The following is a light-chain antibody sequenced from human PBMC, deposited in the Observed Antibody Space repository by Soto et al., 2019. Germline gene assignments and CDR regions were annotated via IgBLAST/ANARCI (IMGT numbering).Light chain of an antibody. CDR3: QQVKTYPRT. J-gene: IGKJ4*02. Sequence: DIHLTQSPSFLSASVGDRVTITCRPSQAVPNNMAWYQQKPGKPPKLLIYEESTLHSGAPSRFSGRKYGTQFTLTIDSLQPEDFATYYCQQVKTYPRTLGGGTNVEIK. V-gene: IGKV1-9*01. CDR1: QAVPNN. CDR2: EES.